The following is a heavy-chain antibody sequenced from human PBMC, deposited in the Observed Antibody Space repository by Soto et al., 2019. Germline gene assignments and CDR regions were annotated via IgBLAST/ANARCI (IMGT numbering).Heavy chain of an antibody. J-gene: IGHJ6*02. V-gene: IGHV4-30-4*01. CDR3: ARVGGRLYYGMDI. Sequence: QVQLQESGPGLVKPSQTLSLTCTVSGDSIKRDDYYWSWIRQPPGKGRDWIGYILYSGTTYYIPSHKSRLIVSLNASKNQFSQNLTSVTAADTTVYYCARVGGRLYYGMDIWGQGTAVT. D-gene: IGHD3-10*01. CDR1: GDSIKRDDYY. CDR2: ILYSGTT.